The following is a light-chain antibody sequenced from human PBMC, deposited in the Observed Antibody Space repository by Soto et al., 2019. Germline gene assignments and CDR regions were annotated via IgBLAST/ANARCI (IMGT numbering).Light chain of an antibody. J-gene: IGKJ4*01. CDR1: QDISDY. V-gene: IGKV1-9*01. Sequence: EIQLSQSPAFLSASKGDRVTITCRASQDISDYLAWYQQRPGKAPKLLIYAAPTLQSGVPSRFSGSGSGTEFTLTISSLQPEDFATYSCQQLNSYPLTFGGGTKVDI. CDR3: QQLNSYPLT. CDR2: AAP.